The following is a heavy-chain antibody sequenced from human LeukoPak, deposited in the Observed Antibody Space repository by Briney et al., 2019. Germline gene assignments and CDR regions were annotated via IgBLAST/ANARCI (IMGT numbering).Heavy chain of an antibody. CDR3: AREMEVRGYFDWLPLDY. D-gene: IGHD3-9*01. Sequence: GASVKVSCKASGYTFTSYGISWVRQAPGQGLEWMGRINPNSGGTNYAQKFQGRVTMTRDTSIGTAYIELSRLRSDDTAVYYCAREMEVRGYFDWLPLDYWGQGTLVTVSS. CDR2: INPNSGGT. J-gene: IGHJ4*02. V-gene: IGHV1-2*06. CDR1: GYTFTSYG.